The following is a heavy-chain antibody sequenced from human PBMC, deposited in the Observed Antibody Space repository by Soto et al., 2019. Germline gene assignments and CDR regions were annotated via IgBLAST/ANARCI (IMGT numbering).Heavy chain of an antibody. CDR2: ITYDGSIK. V-gene: IGHV3-30*18. CDR3: AKDRSGSWTFDC. D-gene: IGHD2-15*01. CDR1: GITLSSYA. Sequence: QVQLVESGGGVVQPGTSLRLSCAASGITLSSYAMHWVRQAPGKGLEWVAAITYDGSIKYYADSVKGRFTISRDNSKNTLYLQMNSLRAEDTAVYYCAKDRSGSWTFDCWGQGTLVTVSS. J-gene: IGHJ4*02.